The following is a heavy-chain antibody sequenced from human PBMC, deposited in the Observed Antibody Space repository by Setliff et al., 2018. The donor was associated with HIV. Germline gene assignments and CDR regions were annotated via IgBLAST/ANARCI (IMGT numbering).Heavy chain of an antibody. Sequence: PSETLSLTCTVSGASISSTSYYWGWVRQPPGKGLEWIGSIYYSGSTNYNPSLKSRVSLSLDTSKTQFSLKLSSVTAADTAVYYCARELHDYSNYSGWFDPWGQGTLVTVSS. CDR1: GASISSTSYY. CDR3: ARELHDYSNYSGWFDP. J-gene: IGHJ5*02. V-gene: IGHV4-39*07. D-gene: IGHD4-4*01. CDR2: IYYSGST.